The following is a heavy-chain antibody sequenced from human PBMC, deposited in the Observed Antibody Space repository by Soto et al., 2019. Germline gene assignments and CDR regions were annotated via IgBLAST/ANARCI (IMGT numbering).Heavy chain of an antibody. Sequence: QVQLVESGGGVVQPGGSLGLSCAASGFVFSNDGMHWVRQAPGKGLEWVALIWYDGSKKYYADSVKGRFIISRDNSENFVYLHRNTLRAEDTAVYYCARLRGSYLDSGGQGTLVTVSS. V-gene: IGHV3-33*01. J-gene: IGHJ4*02. CDR1: GFVFSNDG. CDR2: IWYDGSKK. CDR3: ARLRGSYLDS. D-gene: IGHD3-16*02.